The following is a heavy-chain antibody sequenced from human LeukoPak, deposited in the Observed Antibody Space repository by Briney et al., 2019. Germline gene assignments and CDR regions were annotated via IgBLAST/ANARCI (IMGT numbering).Heavy chain of an antibody. J-gene: IGHJ4*02. CDR3: ARGSEYYFDY. CDR1: GFTFSSYG. CDR2: MWYDGSNK. Sequence: GRSLRLSCAASGFTFSSYGMHWVRQAPGKGLEWVAVMWYDGSNKYYADSVKGRFTISRDNSKNTLYLQMNSLRAEDTAVYYCARGSEYYFDYWGQGTLVTVSS. V-gene: IGHV3-33*01.